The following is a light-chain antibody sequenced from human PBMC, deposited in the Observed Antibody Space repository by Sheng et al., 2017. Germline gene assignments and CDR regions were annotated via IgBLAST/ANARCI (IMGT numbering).Light chain of an antibody. Sequence: EIVMTQSPATLSVSPGERATLSCRASQSVGSKLAWYQRKPGQSPRLLIYGASTRPSGIPGTFSGSGSGTEFTLTISSLQSEDFAVYYCQQYVTSPKLSFGGGTKVEIK. J-gene: IGKJ4*01. V-gene: IGKV3-15*01. CDR3: QQYVTSPKLS. CDR1: QSVGSK. CDR2: GAS.